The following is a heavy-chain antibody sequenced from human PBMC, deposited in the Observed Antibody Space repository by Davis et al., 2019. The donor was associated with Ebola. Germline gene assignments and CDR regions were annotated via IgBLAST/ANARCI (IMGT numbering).Heavy chain of an antibody. D-gene: IGHD1-1*01. Sequence: GESLKISCAASGLTFSSYWMSWVRQPPGKGLEWVSIIYSDGRTFYAESVKGRFTISRHISENTVYLQMNSLRPEDTAVYYCVRDRVPNEALFWGQGTLVTVSA. CDR1: GLTFSSYW. V-gene: IGHV3-53*04. CDR3: VRDRVPNEALF. CDR2: IYSDGRT. J-gene: IGHJ3*01.